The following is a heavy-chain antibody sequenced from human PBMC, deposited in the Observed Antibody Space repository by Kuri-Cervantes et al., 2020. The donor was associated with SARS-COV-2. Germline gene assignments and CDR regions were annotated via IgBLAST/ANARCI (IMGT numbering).Heavy chain of an antibody. Sequence: SETLSLTCTVSGGSISSSSYYWGWIRQPPGKGLEWIGSIYYSGSTYYNPSLKSRVTISVDTSKNQFSLKLSSVTAADTAVYYCARHLRGIVVAVAAFDYWVQGTLVTVSS. D-gene: IGHD2-15*01. CDR2: IYYSGST. CDR3: ARHLRGIVVAVAAFDY. CDR1: GGSISSSSYY. V-gene: IGHV4-39*01. J-gene: IGHJ4*02.